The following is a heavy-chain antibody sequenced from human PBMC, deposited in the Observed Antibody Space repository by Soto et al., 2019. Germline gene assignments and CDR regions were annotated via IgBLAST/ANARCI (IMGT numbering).Heavy chain of an antibody. D-gene: IGHD3-9*01. J-gene: IGHJ4*02. CDR1: GFSFSSYS. V-gene: IGHV3-23*01. CDR2: ITGSGGTT. CDR3: AKGWQYYDILTGYYY. Sequence: GGSLRLSCAASGFSFSSYSMTWVRQAPGKGLEWVSSITGSGGTTYYADSVEDRFTISRDNSKNTLYLQINSLKAEDTAVYYCAKGWQYYDILTGYYYWGQGTLVTVSS.